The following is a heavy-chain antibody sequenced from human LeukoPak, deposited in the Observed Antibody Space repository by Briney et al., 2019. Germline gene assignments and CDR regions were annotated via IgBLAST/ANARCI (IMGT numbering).Heavy chain of an antibody. CDR3: TRVFGNYVDYYYMDV. CDR2: IGSRAYGGTK. V-gene: IGHV3-49*03. J-gene: IGHJ6*03. D-gene: IGHD4-11*01. CDR1: GFTFGEYP. Sequence: GGSLTLSCTASGFTFGEYPMSWLRQAPGTGVEWVGFIGSRAYGGTKEHAVSVKGRFTISRDDYKSIAYLQMNSLKTEDTAVYYCTRVFGNYVDYYYMDVWGKGTTVTVSS.